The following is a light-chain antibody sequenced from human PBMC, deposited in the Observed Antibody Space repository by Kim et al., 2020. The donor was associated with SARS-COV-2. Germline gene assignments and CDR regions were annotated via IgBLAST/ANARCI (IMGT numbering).Light chain of an antibody. CDR2: DAS. V-gene: IGKV3-11*01. Sequence: EIVLTQSPVTLSLSPGERATLSCRASQSVSTYLVWYQQKPDQAPRLLIYDASTRATGIPARFSGSGSGTDFTLTISSLEPEDFAVYYCQQRSNWSRTFGGGTKVDIK. CDR1: QSVSTY. J-gene: IGKJ4*01. CDR3: QQRSNWSRT.